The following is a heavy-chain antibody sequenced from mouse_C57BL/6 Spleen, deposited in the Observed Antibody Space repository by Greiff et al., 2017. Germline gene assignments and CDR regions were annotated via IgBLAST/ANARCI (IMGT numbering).Heavy chain of an antibody. Sequence: VQLQQPGPELVKPGASVKISCKASGYSFTDYNMHWVKQSNGRSLEWIGVINPNFGTTSYNQKFKGKATLTVDQSSSTAYMQLNSLTSEDSAVYYCASEGELGVMDYWGQGSAVTVSS. V-gene: IGHV1-39*01. D-gene: IGHD3-3*01. J-gene: IGHJ4*01. CDR2: INPNFGTT. CDR1: GYSFTDYN. CDR3: ASEGELGVMDY.